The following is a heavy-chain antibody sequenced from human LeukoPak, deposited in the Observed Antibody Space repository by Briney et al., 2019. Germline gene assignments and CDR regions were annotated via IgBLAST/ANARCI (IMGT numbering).Heavy chain of an antibody. V-gene: IGHV4-59*01. CDR3: AREHSGDYFHH. CDR2: IYHSGST. CDR1: GGSISSYY. Sequence: SETLSLTCTVSGGSISSYYWSWIRQPPGKGLEWIGYIYHSGSTNYNPSLKSRVTISVDTSKNQFSLKLSSVTAADTAVYYCAREHSGDYFHHWGQGTLVTVSS. D-gene: IGHD4-17*01. J-gene: IGHJ4*02.